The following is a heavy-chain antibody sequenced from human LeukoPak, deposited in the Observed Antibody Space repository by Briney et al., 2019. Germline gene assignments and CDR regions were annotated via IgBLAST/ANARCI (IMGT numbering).Heavy chain of an antibody. V-gene: IGHV4-34*01. J-gene: IGHJ4*02. CDR3: ARGGLYCSSTSCYRRRFDY. D-gene: IGHD2-2*01. Sequence: PSETLSLTCAVYGGSFSGYYWSWIRQPPGKGLEWIGEINHSGSTNYNPSFKSRVTISVDTSKNQFSLKLSSVTAADTAVYYCARGGLYCSSTSCYRRRFDYWGQGTLVTVSS. CDR1: GGSFSGYY. CDR2: INHSGST.